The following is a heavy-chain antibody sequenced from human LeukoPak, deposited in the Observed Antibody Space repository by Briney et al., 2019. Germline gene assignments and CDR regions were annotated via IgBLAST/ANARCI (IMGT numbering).Heavy chain of an antibody. V-gene: IGHV3-7*01. CDR2: IRPDGSEE. J-gene: IGHJ4*02. CDR3: ARLLGTVTTYDY. D-gene: IGHD1-7*01. CDR1: GYTFSSHW. Sequence: TGGSLTLSCAASGYTFSSHWMSWVREAPGRGLEWVASIRPDGSEEYYMDSVKGRFTLSRDNAKNSLYLQMNSLRAEDTAVYYCARLLGTVTTYDYWGQGTLVTVSS.